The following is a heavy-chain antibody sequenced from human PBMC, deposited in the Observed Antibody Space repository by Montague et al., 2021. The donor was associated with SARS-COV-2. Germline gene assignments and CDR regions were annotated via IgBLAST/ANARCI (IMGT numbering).Heavy chain of an antibody. CDR2: IYSSGVT. V-gene: IGHV4-31*03. Sequence: TLSLTCSVSGVSVNSGTNYWTWIRQQPGKGLEWIGYIYSSGVTYYNPSLRSRVTISLDTSQNQFSLNLSSVTGADMARYYCARDPRVANYFDYWGQGTPVTVSS. J-gene: IGHJ4*02. D-gene: IGHD3-10*01. CDR3: ARDPRVANYFDY. CDR1: GVSVNSGTNY.